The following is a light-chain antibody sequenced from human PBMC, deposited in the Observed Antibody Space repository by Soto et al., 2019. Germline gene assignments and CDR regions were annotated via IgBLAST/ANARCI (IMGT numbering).Light chain of an antibody. CDR2: KAS. CDR1: QFISKS. Sequence: DIQITQSPSTLSAFVGESVTITCRASQFISKSLAWYQQKPGKAPKLLIYKASSLESGVPSRFSGSASGTEFTLTISSLQPDDFATYYCQHYNSYLETFGQGTKVEIK. CDR3: QHYNSYLET. J-gene: IGKJ1*01. V-gene: IGKV1-5*03.